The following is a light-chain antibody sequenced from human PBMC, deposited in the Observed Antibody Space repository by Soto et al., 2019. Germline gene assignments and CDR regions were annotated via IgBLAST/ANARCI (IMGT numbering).Light chain of an antibody. CDR3: QQYGSSPPIT. V-gene: IGKV3-15*01. J-gene: IGKJ5*01. Sequence: EILMTQSPATLSVSPGERVTLSCRASQSINKKVAWYQQKPGQPPRLLIYGASTRATGISASFSRSGSGTEFTLTISRLQTEDFAAYYCQQYGSSPPITFGHGTRLEIK. CDR1: QSINKK. CDR2: GAS.